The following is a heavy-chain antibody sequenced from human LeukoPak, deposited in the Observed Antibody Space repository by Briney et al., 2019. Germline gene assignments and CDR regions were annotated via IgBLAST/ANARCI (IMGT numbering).Heavy chain of an antibody. CDR1: GGSISSGGYY. V-gene: IGHV4-30-2*01. CDR2: IYHSGST. D-gene: IGHD3-10*01. Sequence: SETLSLTCTVSGGSISSGGYYWSWIRQPPGKGLEWIGYIYHSGSTYYNPSLKSRVTISVDRSKNQFSLKLSSVTAADTAVYHCACEGTWFDPWGQGTLVTVSS. J-gene: IGHJ5*02. CDR3: ACEGTWFDP.